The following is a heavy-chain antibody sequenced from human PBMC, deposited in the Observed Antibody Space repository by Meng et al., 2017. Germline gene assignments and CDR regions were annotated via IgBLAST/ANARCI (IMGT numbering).Heavy chain of an antibody. V-gene: IGHV3-43*01. J-gene: IGHJ3*02. CDR3: AAQKSRITGDDAFDI. CDR1: GFTFDDYT. CDR2: ISWDGGST. D-gene: IGHD7-27*01. Sequence: GESLKISCAASGFTFDDYTMHWVRQAPGKGLEWVSLISWDGGSTYYADSVKGRFTISRDNSKNSLYLQMNSLGTEDTALYYCAAQKSRITGDDAFDIWGQGTMVTVSS.